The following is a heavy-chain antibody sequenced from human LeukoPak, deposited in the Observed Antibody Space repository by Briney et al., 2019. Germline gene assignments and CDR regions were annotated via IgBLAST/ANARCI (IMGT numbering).Heavy chain of an antibody. CDR3: ARLYDSSGYYYPFDY. Sequence: SETLSLTCTVSGGSISSGVYYWSWIRQPPGKGLEWIGYISYSGSSYYNPSLRSRVTIPVDTSKNQFSLKLSSVTAADTAVYYCARLYDSSGYYYPFDYWGQGTLVTVSS. V-gene: IGHV4-30-4*08. D-gene: IGHD3-22*01. CDR1: GGSISSGVYY. CDR2: ISYSGSS. J-gene: IGHJ4*02.